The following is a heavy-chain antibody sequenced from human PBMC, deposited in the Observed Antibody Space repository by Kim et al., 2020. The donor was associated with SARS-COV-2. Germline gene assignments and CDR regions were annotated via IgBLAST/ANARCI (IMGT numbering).Heavy chain of an antibody. J-gene: IGHJ6*02. V-gene: IGHV4-59*01. Sequence: SETLSLTCTVSGGSISSYYWSWTRQPPGKGLEWIGYIYYSGSTNYNPSLKSRITISVDTSKNQFSLKVTSVTAADTAVYYCARVPFYGSGSYARVDYYGMDVWGPGTTVIVSS. CDR2: IYYSGST. CDR3: ARVPFYGSGSYARVDYYGMDV. D-gene: IGHD3-10*01. CDR1: GGSISSYY.